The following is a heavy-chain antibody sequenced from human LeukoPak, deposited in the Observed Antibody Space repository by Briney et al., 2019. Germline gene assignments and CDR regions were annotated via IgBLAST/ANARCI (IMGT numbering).Heavy chain of an antibody. CDR2: ISTGSSFT. D-gene: IGHD3-16*01. CDR1: GFXFSDYY. Sequence: GGSLRLSCGASGFXFSDYYISWIRQAPGRGLEWVSYISTGSSFTSYADSVKGRFTISRDNAKNSLYLQMNSLRAEDTAVYYCARGLTAYTLDYWGQGTLVTVSS. CDR3: ARGLTAYTLDY. J-gene: IGHJ4*02. V-gene: IGHV3-11*06.